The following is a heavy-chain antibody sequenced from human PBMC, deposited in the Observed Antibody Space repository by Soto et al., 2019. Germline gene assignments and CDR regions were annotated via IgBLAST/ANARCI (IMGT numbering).Heavy chain of an antibody. D-gene: IGHD3-22*01. V-gene: IGHV3-74*01. CDR1: GFTFSTHW. CDR3: AGDSPHASSVALDH. J-gene: IGHJ4*02. Sequence: GGSLRLSCAASGFTFSTHWMHWVRQAPGKGLVWVSRINGDGSETTYADSVKGRLTISRDNAKNTLYLQMNNLRVEDTAVYYCAGDSPHASSVALDHWGQGTLVTVSS. CDR2: INGDGSET.